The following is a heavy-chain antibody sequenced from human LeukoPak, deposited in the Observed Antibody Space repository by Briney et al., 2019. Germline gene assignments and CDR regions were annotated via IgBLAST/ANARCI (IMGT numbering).Heavy chain of an antibody. J-gene: IGHJ4*02. CDR3: ATLPPRFLSRYADY. D-gene: IGHD3-3*01. CDR1: GHSLTELS. Sequence: ASVKVSCKVSGHSLTELSMHWVRQAPGKGLEWMGGFDPEDGETIYAQKFQGRVTMTEDTFTDTAYMELSSLRSEDTAVYYCATLPPRFLSRYADYWGQGTLVTVSS. V-gene: IGHV1-24*01. CDR2: FDPEDGET.